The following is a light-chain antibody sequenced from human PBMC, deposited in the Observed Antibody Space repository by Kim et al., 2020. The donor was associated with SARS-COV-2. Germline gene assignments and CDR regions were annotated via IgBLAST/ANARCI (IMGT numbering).Light chain of an antibody. CDR2: EVT. CDR3: CSTAGNRIYV. CDR1: SGDIGGANY. V-gene: IGLV2-8*01. Sequence: GESVAISCTGTSGDIGGANYVSWCQQHPGRAPNLLVFEVTKRRSGVPDRCSASKSGNTASLTVSGLRAEDEADYYCCSTAGNRIYVFGTGTKVTVL. J-gene: IGLJ1*01.